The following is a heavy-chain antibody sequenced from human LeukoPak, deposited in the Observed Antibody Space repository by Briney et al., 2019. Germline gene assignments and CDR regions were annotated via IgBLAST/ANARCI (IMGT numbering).Heavy chain of an antibody. V-gene: IGHV4-34*01. CDR1: GGSFSGYY. CDR2: INHSGST. D-gene: IGHD2-2*01. Sequence: SETLSLTCAVYGGSFSGYYWSWIRQPPGKGLEWNGEINHSGSTNYNPSLKSRVTISVDTSKNQFSLKLSSVTAADTAVYYCARALNIVVVPAAIIWFDPWGQGTLVTVSS. J-gene: IGHJ5*02. CDR3: ARALNIVVVPAAIIWFDP.